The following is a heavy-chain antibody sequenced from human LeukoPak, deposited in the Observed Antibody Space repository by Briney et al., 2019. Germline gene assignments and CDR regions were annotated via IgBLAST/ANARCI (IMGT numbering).Heavy chain of an antibody. J-gene: IGHJ6*04. CDR2: IHNDGSTT. D-gene: IGHD3-10*02. CDR1: GFTFSSYW. CDR3: AELGITMIGGV. Sequence: GGSLRLSCAASGFTFSSYWMYWVRQAPGKGLVWVSRIHNDGSTTSYADSVKGRFTISRDNAKNSLYLQMNSLRAEDTAVYYCAELGITMIGGVWGKGTTVTISS. V-gene: IGHV3-74*01.